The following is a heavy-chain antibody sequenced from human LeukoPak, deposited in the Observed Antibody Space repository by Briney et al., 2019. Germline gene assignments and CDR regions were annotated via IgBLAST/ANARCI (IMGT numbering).Heavy chain of an antibody. CDR3: ARDRGTMVRGDHGVDY. J-gene: IGHJ4*02. V-gene: IGHV4-39*02. CDR2: IYYSGST. Sequence: SETLSLTCTVSGGSISSSSYYWGWICQPPGKGPEWIGSIYYSGSTYYNPSLKSRVTISVDTSKNQFSLKLSSVTAPDTAVYYCARDRGTMVRGDHGVDYWGQGTLVTVSS. CDR1: GGSISSSSYY. D-gene: IGHD3-10*01.